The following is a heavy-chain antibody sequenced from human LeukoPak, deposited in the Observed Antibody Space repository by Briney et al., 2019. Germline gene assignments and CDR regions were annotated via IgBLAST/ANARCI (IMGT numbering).Heavy chain of an antibody. V-gene: IGHV1-46*01. CDR2: INPSGGST. CDR3: ARESSGYYPPDY. Sequence: GASVKVSCKPSGYVFTSYYIHWVRQAPGQGLEWMGIINPSGGSTNHAQKFEGRVTMTRDTSTRTVYMELSSLRSEDTAFYYCARESSGYYPPDYWGQGTLVTVSS. J-gene: IGHJ4*02. D-gene: IGHD3-22*01. CDR1: GYVFTSYY.